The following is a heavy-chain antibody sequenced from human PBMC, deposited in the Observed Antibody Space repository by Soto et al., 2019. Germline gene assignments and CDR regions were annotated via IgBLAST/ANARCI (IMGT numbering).Heavy chain of an antibody. CDR3: ATGGRSTGNVPDP. CDR2: IYYAGVS. D-gene: IGHD2-2*01. J-gene: IGHJ5*02. CDR1: GASLRSGGFF. V-gene: IGHV4-31*03. Sequence: PSETLSLTCTVSGASLRSGGFFWAWLRPDPGKGLEWIGCIYYAGVSYSNPSLGSRVNLSVDSSKNQFSMELTSVTAADTAVYYYATGGRSTGNVPDPWGQGPLVTVSS.